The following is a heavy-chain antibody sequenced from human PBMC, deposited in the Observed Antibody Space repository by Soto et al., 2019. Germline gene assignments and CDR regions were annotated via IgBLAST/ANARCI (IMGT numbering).Heavy chain of an antibody. CDR1: GFTVTNYI. CDR3: VRGGSSRSY. D-gene: IGHD3-16*02. J-gene: IGHJ4*02. V-gene: IGHV3-21*01. Sequence: PGGSLRLSCTASGFTVTNYIMTWVRQAPGKGLEWVSSLSSGSRYVYYVDSVKGRFTISRDDAKNSVYLQMNSLRAEDAAVYYCVRGGSSRSYWGQGSRVTVSS. CDR2: LSSGSRYV.